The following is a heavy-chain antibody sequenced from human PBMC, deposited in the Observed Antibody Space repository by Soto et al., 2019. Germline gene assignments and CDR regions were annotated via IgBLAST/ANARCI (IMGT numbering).Heavy chain of an antibody. Sequence: LPKVVSAGLPSAERCPVIRHPPEKDLECIGEINHSGSTTYNPSLKSRVTISVDTSKNQFSLKLSSVTAADTAVYYCARGSRGYCSGGSCSLPYYYHMDVWGKGTTVT. J-gene: IGHJ6*03. V-gene: IGHV4-34*01. CDR3: ARGSRGYCSGGSCSLPYYYHMDV. D-gene: IGHD2-15*01. CDR1: AGLPSAER. CDR2: INHSGST.